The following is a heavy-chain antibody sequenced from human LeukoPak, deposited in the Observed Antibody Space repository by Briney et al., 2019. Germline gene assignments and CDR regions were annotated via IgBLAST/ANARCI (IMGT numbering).Heavy chain of an antibody. J-gene: IGHJ4*02. D-gene: IGHD5-12*01. Sequence: GGSLRLSCAASGFSFSNTGMHWVRQAPGKGLEWVAFIRYAGNNAYYADSVKGRFTISRDNSKDKLFLQMDILRPEDTSVYYCGKEYSGNYWSFDFWGQGTLVTVSS. V-gene: IGHV3-30*02. CDR3: GKEYSGNYWSFDF. CDR1: GFSFSNTG. CDR2: IRYAGNNA.